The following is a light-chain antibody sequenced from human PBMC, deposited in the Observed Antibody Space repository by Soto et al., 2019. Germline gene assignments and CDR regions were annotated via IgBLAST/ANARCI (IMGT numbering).Light chain of an antibody. Sequence: QSALTQPPSVSAAPGQKVTISCSGSSSNIGNNYVSWYQQFPGTAPKLLIYNSDKRPSGIPDRFSGSKSDTSATLGITGLQTGDEADYYCGTWDSILSAVVFGGGTKVTVL. CDR2: NSD. J-gene: IGLJ2*01. CDR3: GTWDSILSAVV. CDR1: SSNIGNNY. V-gene: IGLV1-51*01.